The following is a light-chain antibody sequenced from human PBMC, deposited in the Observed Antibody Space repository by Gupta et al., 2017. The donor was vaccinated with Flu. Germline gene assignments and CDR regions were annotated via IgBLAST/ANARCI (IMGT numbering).Light chain of an antibody. CDR3: QQDDSYPRT. CDR2: AAS. J-gene: IGKJ1*01. Sequence: AIRMTQSPSSFSASTGDRVTITCRASQGISSYLAWYQQKPGKAPKLLIYAASTLQSEVPSRFSGSGSGTDFTLTISCLQSEDFATYYCQQDDSYPRTFGQGTKVEIK. V-gene: IGKV1-8*01. CDR1: QGISSY.